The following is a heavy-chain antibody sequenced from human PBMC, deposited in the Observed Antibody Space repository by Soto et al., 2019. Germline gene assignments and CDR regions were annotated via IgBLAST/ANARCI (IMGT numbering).Heavy chain of an antibody. V-gene: IGHV6-1*01. CDR3: ARDGPNYVRMGYDAFDS. CDR1: GDSVSSNSAA. J-gene: IGHJ3*02. D-gene: IGHD4-4*01. CDR2: TYYRSKWYN. Sequence: PSQTLSLTCAISGDSVSSNSAAWNWIRQSPSRGLEWLGRTYYRSKWYNDYAVSVKSRITINPDTSKNQFSLQLNSVTPEDTAVYYCARDGPNYVRMGYDAFDSWGQGIMVTVSS.